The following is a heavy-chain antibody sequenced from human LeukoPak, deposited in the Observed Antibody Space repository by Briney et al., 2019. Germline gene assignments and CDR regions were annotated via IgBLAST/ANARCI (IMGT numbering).Heavy chain of an antibody. CDR2: IYYSGST. CDR3: ARGFPHKPRGYNYHRQYFYYMDV. J-gene: IGHJ6*03. V-gene: IGHV4-39*07. Sequence: SETLSLTCTVSGGSISSSSYYWGWIRQPPGKGLEWIGSIYYSGSTYYNPSLKSRVTISVDTSKNQFSLKLSSVTAADTAVYYCARGFPHKPRGYNYHRQYFYYMDVWAKGTTVTVSS. CDR1: GGSISSSSYY. D-gene: IGHD5-18*01.